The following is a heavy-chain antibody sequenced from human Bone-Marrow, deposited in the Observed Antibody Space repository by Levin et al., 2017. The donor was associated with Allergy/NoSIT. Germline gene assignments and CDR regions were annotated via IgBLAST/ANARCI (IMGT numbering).Heavy chain of an antibody. D-gene: IGHD3-10*01. J-gene: IGHJ6*02. CDR1: GDSISNENW. CDR2: IFHNGGT. CDR3: ARVFMCRGLYYRGMDV. V-gene: IGHV4-4*02. Sequence: GSLRLSCTVSGDSISNENWWSWVRQPPGKALEWIGEIFHNGGTNNNPSLKSRVTIAVDKSKNQFSLGLMGVTAADTAVYYCARVFMCRGLYYRGMDVWGRGTTVIVSS.